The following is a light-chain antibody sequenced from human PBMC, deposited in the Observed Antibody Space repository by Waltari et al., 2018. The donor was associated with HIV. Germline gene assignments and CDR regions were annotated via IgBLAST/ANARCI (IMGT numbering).Light chain of an antibody. V-gene: IGLV1-51*01. CDR2: DND. CDR3: ATWHTSLRAHVV. CDR1: SPNIGNND. J-gene: IGLJ2*01. Sequence: QSVLTQSPSVSAAPGQRVTISCSGSSPNIGNNDVSWYQQLPGRAPKVLIYDNDKRPSGLPDRFSGSKSGTSATLDITGLQTGDEADYYCATWHTSLRAHVVFGGGTKVTVL.